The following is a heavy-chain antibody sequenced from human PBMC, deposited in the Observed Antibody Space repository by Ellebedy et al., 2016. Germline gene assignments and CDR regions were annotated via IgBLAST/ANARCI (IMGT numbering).Heavy chain of an antibody. D-gene: IGHD3-9*01. J-gene: IGHJ4*02. CDR1: GYTFTTYG. CDR3: ARYYDILTGYYGY. Sequence: ASVKVSCKASGYTFTTYGISWVRQAPGQGLEWMGWISAYNGNTKYSQKFQGRVTITRDTSASTAYMELSSLRSEDTAVYYCARYYDILTGYYGYWGQGTLVTVSS. V-gene: IGHV1-18*01. CDR2: ISAYNGNT.